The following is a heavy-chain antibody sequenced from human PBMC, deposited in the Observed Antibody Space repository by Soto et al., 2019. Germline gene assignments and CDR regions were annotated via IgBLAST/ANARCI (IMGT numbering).Heavy chain of an antibody. J-gene: IGHJ4*02. CDR3: AKDLRAGVATTYFDY. CDR2: ISSSGGYT. CDR1: GFSFSTYT. Sequence: PGGSLRLSCAASGFSFSTYTMSWVRQAPGKGLARVSGISSSGGYTYYSDSVKGRFTISRDNSKDTLFLQMNRLGAEDTALYFCAKDLRAGVATTYFDYWGQGNLVTVSS. V-gene: IGHV3-23*01. D-gene: IGHD3-3*01.